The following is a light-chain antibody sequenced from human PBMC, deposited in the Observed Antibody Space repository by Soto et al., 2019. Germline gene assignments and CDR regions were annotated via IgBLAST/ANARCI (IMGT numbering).Light chain of an antibody. J-gene: IGKJ1*01. CDR2: GAS. V-gene: IGKV3-20*01. CDR3: QQYGSSRWT. Sequence: ESVLTQSPGTLSLSPGERATLSCRASQSVATNYLAWYQQKPGQAPRLLIYGASNRATGIPGRFSGSGSGTDFTLTIISLEPEDFAVYYCQQYGSSRWTFGQGTKVDIK. CDR1: QSVATNY.